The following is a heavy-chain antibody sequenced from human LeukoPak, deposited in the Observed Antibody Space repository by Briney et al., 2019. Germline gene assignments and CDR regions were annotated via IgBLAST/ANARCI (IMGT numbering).Heavy chain of an antibody. CDR1: GFSLSTSGVG. D-gene: IGHD3-22*01. V-gene: IGHV2-5*02. J-gene: IGHJ4*02. CDR2: IYWDDDK. CDR3: AHIGSGSGYYFFFYFDY. Sequence: ESGPTLVNPTQTLTLTCTFSGFSLSTSGVGVGWIRQPPGKALEWLALIYWDDDKRYSPSLKSRLTITKDTSKNQVVLTMTNMDPVDTATYYCAHIGSGSGYYFFFYFDYWGQGTLVTVSS.